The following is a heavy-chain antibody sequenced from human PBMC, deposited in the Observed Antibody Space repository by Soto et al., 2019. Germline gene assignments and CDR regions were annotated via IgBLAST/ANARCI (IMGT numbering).Heavy chain of an antibody. Sequence: PGGSLRLSCAASGFTFSSYAMHWVRQAPGKGLEWVAVISYDGSNKYYADSVKGRFTISRDNSKNTLYLQMNSLRAEDTAVYYCARDRDCSGGSCYWAVFNYYYYYGMDVWGQGTTVTVSS. CDR3: ARDRDCSGGSCYWAVFNYYYYYGMDV. D-gene: IGHD2-15*01. J-gene: IGHJ6*02. CDR1: GFTFSSYA. V-gene: IGHV3-30-3*01. CDR2: ISYDGSNK.